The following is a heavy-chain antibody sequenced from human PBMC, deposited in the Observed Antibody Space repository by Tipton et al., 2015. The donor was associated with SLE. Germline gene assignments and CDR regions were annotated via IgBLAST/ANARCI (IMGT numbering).Heavy chain of an antibody. CDR1: GFSFSSYA. CDR3: ARGTGSGSWLIDY. CDR2: IPYDGRNT. V-gene: IGHV3-30*04. D-gene: IGHD6-13*01. Sequence: PRLSCAASGFSFSSYALHWVRQAPGKGLEWMAVIPYDGRNTHYADSVKGRVTISRDNSKNTVYMEMNSLRGEDTAVYYCARGTGSGSWLIDYWGQGTLVTVSS. J-gene: IGHJ4*02.